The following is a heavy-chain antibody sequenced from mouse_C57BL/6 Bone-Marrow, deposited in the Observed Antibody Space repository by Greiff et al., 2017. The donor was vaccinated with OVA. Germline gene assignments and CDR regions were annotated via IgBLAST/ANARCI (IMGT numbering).Heavy chain of an antibody. CDR2: IYPGDGDT. V-gene: IGHV1-82*01. CDR1: GYAFSSSW. D-gene: IGHD3-1*01. CDR3: ARDSGSAWFAY. Sequence: VQLQQSGPELVKPGASVKISCKASGYAFSSSWMNWVKQRPGKGLEWIGRIYPGDGDTNYNEKFKGKATLTADKSSSTAYMQLNSLTSEDSAVYFCARDSGSAWFAYWGQGTLVTVSA. J-gene: IGHJ3*01.